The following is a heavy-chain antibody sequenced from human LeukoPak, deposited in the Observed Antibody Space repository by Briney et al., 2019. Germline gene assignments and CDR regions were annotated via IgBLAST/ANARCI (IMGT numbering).Heavy chain of an antibody. CDR3: ARANPLYGGYHFDF. Sequence: ASVKASCKASGYTFTSYDINWVRQAPGQGLEWMGWMNPNSGNTGYAQKFQGRVTMTRNTSISTAYMELSSLRSEDTAVYYCARANPLYGGYHFDFWGQGSLVTVSS. CDR1: GYTFTSYD. D-gene: IGHD4-17*01. J-gene: IGHJ4*02. V-gene: IGHV1-8*01. CDR2: MNPNSGNT.